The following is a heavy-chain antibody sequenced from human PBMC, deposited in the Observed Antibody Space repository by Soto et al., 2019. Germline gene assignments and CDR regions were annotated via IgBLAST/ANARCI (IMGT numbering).Heavy chain of an antibody. CDR2: IYPGDSDT. Sequence: PGESLKISCKGSGDRFTSYWIGWVRQMPGKGLEWMGIIYPGDSDTRYSPSFQGQVTISADKSISTAYLQWSSLKASDTAMYYCARLLPYASGSHGYDYWGQGTLVTVSS. CDR1: GDRFTSYW. V-gene: IGHV5-51*01. D-gene: IGHD3-10*01. J-gene: IGHJ4*02. CDR3: ARLLPYASGSHGYDY.